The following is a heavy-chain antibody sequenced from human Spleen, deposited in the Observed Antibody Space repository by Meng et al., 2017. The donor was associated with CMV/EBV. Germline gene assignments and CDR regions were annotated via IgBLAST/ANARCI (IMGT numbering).Heavy chain of an antibody. J-gene: IGHJ4*02. Sequence: SGFSLRKSGVGVGWIRQPPGKALQWLALIYWNDDKRYSPSLKSRLTITKDTYKNQVFLTMTNVDPVDTATYYCAHRTITNAGYYFDYWGQGTLVTVSS. D-gene: IGHD4/OR15-4a*01. V-gene: IGHV2-5*01. CDR3: AHRTITNAGYYFDY. CDR1: GFSLRKSGVG. CDR2: IYWNDDK.